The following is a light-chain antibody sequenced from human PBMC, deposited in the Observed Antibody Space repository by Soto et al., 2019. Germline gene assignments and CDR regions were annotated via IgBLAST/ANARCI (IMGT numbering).Light chain of an antibody. J-gene: IGLJ1*01. V-gene: IGLV2-11*01. CDR2: DVA. Sequence: QSVLTQPRSVSGSPGQSVTISCTGTSRDVGGFDYVSWYQQHPGKVPTLIMYDVAQRPSGVPERFSGFKSGNTASLTISGLDPGDEADYYCCSYAGIHTYVFGPVTKVTVL. CDR3: CSYAGIHTYV. CDR1: SRDVGGFDY.